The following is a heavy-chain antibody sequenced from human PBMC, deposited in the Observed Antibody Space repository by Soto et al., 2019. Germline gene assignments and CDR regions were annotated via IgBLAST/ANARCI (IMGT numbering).Heavy chain of an antibody. Sequence: SETLSLTCTVSGGSVSSGSYYWSWIRQPPGKGLEWIGYLYYSGSTNYNPSLKSRVTISVDTSKNQFSLKLSSVTAADTAVYYCASGYYYDSSGYPNGAFSYYYYGMDVWGQGTTVTVSS. V-gene: IGHV4-61*01. CDR2: LYYSGST. CDR3: ASGYYYDSSGYPNGAFSYYYYGMDV. D-gene: IGHD3-22*01. J-gene: IGHJ6*02. CDR1: GGSVSSGSYY.